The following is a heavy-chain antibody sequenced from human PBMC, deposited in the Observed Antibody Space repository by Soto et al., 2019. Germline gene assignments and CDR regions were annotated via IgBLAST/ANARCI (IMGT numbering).Heavy chain of an antibody. CDR3: AREVGYYSATRRNLYFDY. D-gene: IGHD2-2*01. V-gene: IGHV4-34*01. J-gene: IGHJ4*02. Sequence: PSETLSLTCAVSGGSFSGYYWGWVRQPPGKGLEWIGDINETGGSNYNPSLKSRVMISVDTAKTQFSLNVTSVTAADTAVYYCAREVGYYSATRRNLYFDYWGPGTLVTVSS. CDR1: GGSFSGYY. CDR2: INETGGS.